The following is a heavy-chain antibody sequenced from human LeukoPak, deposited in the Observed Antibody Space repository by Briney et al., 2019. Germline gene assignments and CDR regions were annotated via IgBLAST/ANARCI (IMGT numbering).Heavy chain of an antibody. Sequence: ASVKVSCKASGYTFTSYYMHWVRQASGQGLEWMGRINPSGGSTSYAQKFQGRVTMTRDTSTSTVYMELSSLRSEDTAVYYCARARGYSYGYVPGLDYWGQGTLVTVSS. V-gene: IGHV1-46*01. D-gene: IGHD5-18*01. J-gene: IGHJ4*02. CDR1: GYTFTSYY. CDR3: ARARGYSYGYVPGLDY. CDR2: INPSGGST.